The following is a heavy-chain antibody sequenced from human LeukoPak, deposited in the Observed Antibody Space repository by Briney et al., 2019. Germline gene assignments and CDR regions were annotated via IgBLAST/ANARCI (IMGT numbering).Heavy chain of an antibody. D-gene: IGHD1-26*01. J-gene: IGHJ4*02. Sequence: SETLSLTCAVYGGSFSGYYWSSIRQPPGKGLEWIGEINHSGSTNYNPSLKSRVTISVDTSKNQFSLKLSSVTAADTAVYYCAVKGAPLTYFDYWGQGTLVTVSS. V-gene: IGHV4-34*01. CDR2: INHSGST. CDR1: GGSFSGYY. CDR3: AVKGAPLTYFDY.